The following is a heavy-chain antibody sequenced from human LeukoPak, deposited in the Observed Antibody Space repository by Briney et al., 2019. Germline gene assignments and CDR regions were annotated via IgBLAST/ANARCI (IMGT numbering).Heavy chain of an antibody. V-gene: IGHV4-38-2*01. D-gene: IGHD5-18*01. Sequence: SETLSLTCAVSGYSISSGYYWAWIRQPPGKGLEWIGSIYHSVSTYYNPSLKRRVTISVEPSKHQVSLKLSSVTAADTAVYYCARGGHTAVDYWGQGTLVTVSS. CDR3: ARGGHTAVDY. CDR2: IYHSVST. J-gene: IGHJ4*02. CDR1: GYSISSGYY.